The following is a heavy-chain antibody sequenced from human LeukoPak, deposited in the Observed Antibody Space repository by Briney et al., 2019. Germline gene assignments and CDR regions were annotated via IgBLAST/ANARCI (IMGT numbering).Heavy chain of an antibody. CDR3: ARVTTLLDY. D-gene: IGHD4-11*01. CDR2: ISAYNGNT. CDR1: GYTFTRYG. J-gene: IGHJ4*02. Sequence: GASVKVSCKASGYTFTRYGISWVRQAPGQGLEWMGWISAYNGNTIYAQKLLGRVTMTTDTSTSTAYLELRSLRSDDTAVYYCARVTTLLDYWGQGTLVTVPS. V-gene: IGHV1-18*01.